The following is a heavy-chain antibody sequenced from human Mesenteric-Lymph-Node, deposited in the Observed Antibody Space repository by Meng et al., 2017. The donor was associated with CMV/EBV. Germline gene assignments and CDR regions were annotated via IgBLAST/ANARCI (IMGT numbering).Heavy chain of an antibody. CDR3: AKGQASAFDI. Sequence: GGSLRLSCAPSGFTFSSHDIHWVRQAPGKGLEWMAFIQYDEIKKYYADSVKGRFTISRDNSKNTVYLQMDSLRAEDTAAYFCAKGQASAFDIWGQGTMVTVSS. CDR2: IQYDEIKK. CDR1: GFTFSSHD. J-gene: IGHJ3*02. V-gene: IGHV3-30*02.